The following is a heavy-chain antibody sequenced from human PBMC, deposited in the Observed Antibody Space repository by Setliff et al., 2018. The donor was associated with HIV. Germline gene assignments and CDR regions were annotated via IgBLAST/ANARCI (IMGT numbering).Heavy chain of an antibody. CDR3: AREVYYGSGSSDTAPG. CDR2: LSPSGTT. J-gene: IGHJ4*02. V-gene: IGHV4-34*01. CDR1: GGSFSNYY. D-gene: IGHD3-10*01. Sequence: ETLSLTCTVYGGSFSNYYTNWIRQPPGKGLEWIGELSPSGTTRSNPSLQSRVTISLDTSNNQFSLKLSSVTAADTAVYYCAREVYYGSGSSDTAPGWGQGTLVTVSS.